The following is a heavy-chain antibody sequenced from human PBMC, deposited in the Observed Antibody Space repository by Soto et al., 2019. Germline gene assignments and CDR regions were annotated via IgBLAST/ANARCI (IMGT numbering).Heavy chain of an antibody. CDR2: IYYSGNT. CDR3: ARRLTSYYSGSRGFDP. CDR1: GGSISSSNSY. V-gene: IGHV4-39*01. Sequence: SETLSLTCTVSGGSISSSNSYWGWIRQPPGKGLEWIGSIYYSGNTYYNPSLKSRVTISVDTTKNQFSLKLSSVTAADTAVYYCARRLTSYYSGSRGFDPWGQGTLVTVSS. D-gene: IGHD3-10*01. J-gene: IGHJ5*02.